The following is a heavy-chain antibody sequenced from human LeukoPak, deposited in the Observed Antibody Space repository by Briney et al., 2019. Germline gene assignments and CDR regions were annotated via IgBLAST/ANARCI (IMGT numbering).Heavy chain of an antibody. Sequence: QPGGSLRLSCAASGFTFSSYSMNWVRQAPGKGLEWVSGISGSGYRTNYADSVKGRFTISRDSSKNTLYLQMNSLRAEDTAVYFCARSAYDSGWYMFAIDSWGQGTLVTVSS. J-gene: IGHJ4*02. CDR2: ISGSGYRT. V-gene: IGHV3-23*01. D-gene: IGHD6-19*01. CDR1: GFTFSSYS. CDR3: ARSAYDSGWYMFAIDS.